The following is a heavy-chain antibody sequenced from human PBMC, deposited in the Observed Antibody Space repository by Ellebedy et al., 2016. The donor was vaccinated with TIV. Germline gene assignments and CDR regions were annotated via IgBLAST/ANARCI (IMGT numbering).Heavy chain of an antibody. V-gene: IGHV4-59*01. CDR1: GASISNYF. CDR2: IYRSGST. D-gene: IGHD3-3*01. J-gene: IGHJ4*02. CDR3: ARGPIPIFY. Sequence: MPSETLSLTCSVSGASISNYFWAWIRRTPGKGLDWIGFIYRSGSTNYNPSLKSRVTISVDTSKNQFSLRLNSVTAADTAVYYCARGPIPIFYWGQGTLVTVAS.